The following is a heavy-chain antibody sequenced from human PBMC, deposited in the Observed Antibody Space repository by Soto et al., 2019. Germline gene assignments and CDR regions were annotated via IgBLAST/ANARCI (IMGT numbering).Heavy chain of an antibody. CDR1: GGSISSYY. J-gene: IGHJ6*02. D-gene: IGHD3-9*01. Sequence: SETLALTCTVSGGSISSYYWSWIRQPPGKGLEWIGYIYYSGSTNYNPSLKSRVTISVDTSKNKFSLKLSSVTAADTAVYYCETNQTNYILPGPADYDYYGMDVWGQRTTVTVSS. CDR3: ETNQTNYILPGPADYDYYGMDV. CDR2: IYYSGST. V-gene: IGHV4-59*01.